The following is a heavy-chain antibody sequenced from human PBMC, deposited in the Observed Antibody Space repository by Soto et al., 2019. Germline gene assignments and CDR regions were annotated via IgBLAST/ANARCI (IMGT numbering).Heavy chain of an antibody. CDR2: IKSKTDGGTT. D-gene: IGHD3-22*01. V-gene: IGHV3-15*01. Sequence: GGSLRLSCAASGFTFSNAWMSWVRQAPGKGLEWVGRIKSKTDGGTTDYAAPVKGRFTISRDDSKNTLYLQMNSLKTEDTAVYYCTTVSTYYDSSGYYYGVRVFDFDIWGHGTMVTVSS. J-gene: IGHJ3*02. CDR3: TTVSTYYDSSGYYYGVRVFDFDI. CDR1: GFTFSNAW.